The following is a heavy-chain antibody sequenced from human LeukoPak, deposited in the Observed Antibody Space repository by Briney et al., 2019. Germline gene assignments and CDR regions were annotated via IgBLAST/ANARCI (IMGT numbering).Heavy chain of an antibody. CDR1: GGSISSYY. V-gene: IGHV4-59*01. CDR2: IYYSGST. D-gene: IGHD6-13*01. CDR3: ARDSSSWYPYWYFDL. Sequence: SETLSLTCTVSGGSISSYYWSWIRQPPGKGLEWIGYIYYSGSTNYNPSLKSRVTISVDTSKNQFSLKLSSVTAADTAVYYCARDSSSWYPYWYFDLWGRGTLVTASS. J-gene: IGHJ2*01.